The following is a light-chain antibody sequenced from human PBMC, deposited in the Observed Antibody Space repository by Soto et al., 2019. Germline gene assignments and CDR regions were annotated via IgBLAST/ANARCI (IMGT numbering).Light chain of an antibody. CDR1: SSDVGGYNY. J-gene: IGLJ1*01. Sequence: QSALTQPASVSGSPGQSLIISCTGISSDVGGYNYVSWYQQHPGKAPKLMIYDVINRPSGVSNRFSGSKSGNTASLTISGLQAEDEADYYCSSYTSSSTLYVFGTGTKLTVL. CDR3: SSYTSSSTLYV. V-gene: IGLV2-14*01. CDR2: DVI.